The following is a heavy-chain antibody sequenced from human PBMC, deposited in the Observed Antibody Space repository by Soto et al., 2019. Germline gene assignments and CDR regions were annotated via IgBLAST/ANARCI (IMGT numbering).Heavy chain of an antibody. Sequence: QVQLQQWGAGLLKPSETLSLTCAVYGGSFSGYFWSWIRQPPGKGLEWIGEIFHGGSTNYSPSLKSRVTISVDTSKTQFSLELSSVTAADTAVYYCARPHYDSNTFYYFFDYWGQGTLVTVSS. J-gene: IGHJ4*02. CDR3: ARPHYDSNTFYYFFDY. CDR2: IFHGGST. D-gene: IGHD3-22*01. CDR1: GGSFSGYF. V-gene: IGHV4-34*12.